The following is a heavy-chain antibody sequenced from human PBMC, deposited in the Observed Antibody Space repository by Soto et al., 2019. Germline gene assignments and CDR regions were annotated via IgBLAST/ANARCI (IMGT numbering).Heavy chain of an antibody. CDR3: ASHRGNTFGPYDY. Sequence: VQLQESGPGLVKPSGTLSLTCAVSGASISSGNWWSWVRQSPGKGLEWLGEIYHSGSTNHNPSLQIRVTISVDKSRNQFSLKLSSMTAADTAVYFCASHRGNTFGPYDYWGQGTQVTVSS. D-gene: IGHD3-16*01. J-gene: IGHJ4*01. CDR1: GASISSGNW. CDR2: IYHSGST. V-gene: IGHV4-4*02.